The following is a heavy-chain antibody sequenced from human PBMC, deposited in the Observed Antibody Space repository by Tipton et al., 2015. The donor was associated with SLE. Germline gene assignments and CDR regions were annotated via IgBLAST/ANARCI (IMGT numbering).Heavy chain of an antibody. D-gene: IGHD7-27*01. V-gene: IGHV3-43D*03. CDR2: IRWDGTRT. CDR1: GFTFDDYA. J-gene: IGHJ3*02. Sequence: SLRLSCVASGFTFDDYAMDWIRQAPGKGLEWVALIRWDGTRTYYADSVQGRFTISRDNSRNSLYLQMNSLRAEDTALYFCAKGRTGLLIDAFDIWGQRTMVTVSS. CDR3: AKGRTGLLIDAFDI.